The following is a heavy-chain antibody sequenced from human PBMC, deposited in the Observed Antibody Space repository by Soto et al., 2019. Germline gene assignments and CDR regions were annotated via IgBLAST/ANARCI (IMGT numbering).Heavy chain of an antibody. D-gene: IGHD3-3*01. CDR3: VRGPSDHKLPLVEWPYGDY. Sequence: EVQLVEYGGGLIQPGGSLRLSCVASGFIVSSNQMSWVRQAPGKGLEWVSVIYSGHTTYYADSVEGRFTISRDDSKNTLYLQMNSLRVEHTAVYYCVRGPSDHKLPLVEWPYGDYWGQGALVTVSS. CDR1: GFIVSSNQ. CDR2: IYSGHTT. J-gene: IGHJ4*02. V-gene: IGHV3-53*01.